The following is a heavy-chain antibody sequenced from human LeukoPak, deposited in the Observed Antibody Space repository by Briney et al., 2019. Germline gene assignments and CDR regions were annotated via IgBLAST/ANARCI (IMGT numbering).Heavy chain of an antibody. D-gene: IGHD1-26*01. J-gene: IGHJ4*02. V-gene: IGHV4-59*05. CDR3: ARHLAIVGATFDY. CDR2: IYYSGST. Sequence: PSETLPLTCTVSGGSISSYYWSWIRQPPGKGLEWIGSIYYSGSTYYNPSLKSRVTISVDTSKNQFSLKLSSVTAADTAVYYCARHLAIVGATFDYWGQGTLVTVSS. CDR1: GGSISSYY.